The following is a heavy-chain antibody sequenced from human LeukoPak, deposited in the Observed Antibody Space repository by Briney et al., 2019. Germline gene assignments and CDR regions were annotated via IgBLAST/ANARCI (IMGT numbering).Heavy chain of an antibody. CDR1: GFTLSDYG. CDR3: ARTRYNSGGGDY. D-gene: IGHD6-25*01. J-gene: IGHJ4*02. Sequence: PGRSLRLSCAVSGFTLSDYGMHWVRQAPGKGLEWVAVIWYDGTNKYYADSVEGRFTISRDNSKNTLYLQMNSLRAEDTAVYYCARTRYNSGGGDYWGQGTPVTVSP. CDR2: IWYDGTNK. V-gene: IGHV3-33*01.